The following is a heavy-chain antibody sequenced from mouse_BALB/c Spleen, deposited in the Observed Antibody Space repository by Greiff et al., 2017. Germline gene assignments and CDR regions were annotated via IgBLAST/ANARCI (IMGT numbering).Heavy chain of an antibody. CDR2: ISSGSSTI. CDR1: GFTFSSFG. V-gene: IGHV5-17*02. CDR3: ACAGMSHMDY. Sequence: EVQGVESGGGLVQPGGSRKLSCAASGFTFSSFGMHWVRQAPEKGLEWVADISSGSSTIYYADTVKVRVTISRDNPKNTLFLQMTSLRSEATAMDYCACAGMSHMDYWGQGTSVTVSS. D-gene: IGHD2-10*02. J-gene: IGHJ4*01.